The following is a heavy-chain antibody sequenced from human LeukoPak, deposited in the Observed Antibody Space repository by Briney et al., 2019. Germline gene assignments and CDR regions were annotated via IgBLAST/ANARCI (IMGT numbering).Heavy chain of an antibody. J-gene: IGHJ4*02. D-gene: IGHD2-2*01. CDR2: INPNGGDT. Sequence: GASVKVSCTASGYTFTDYYMHWVRQAPGQGFEWMGWINPNGGDTNYAQKFQGRVTITRDTSIGTAHMEVSRLRSDDTAVYYCARANFLYCSSTTCLFDYWGQGTLVTVSS. V-gene: IGHV1-2*02. CDR3: ARANFLYCSSTTCLFDY. CDR1: GYTFTDYY.